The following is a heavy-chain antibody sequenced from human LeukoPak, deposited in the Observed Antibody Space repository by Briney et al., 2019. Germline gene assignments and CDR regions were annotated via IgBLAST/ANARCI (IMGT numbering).Heavy chain of an antibody. J-gene: IGHJ4*02. CDR1: GFTFSSYS. CDR3: TRGLNYYDSSAFHTY. V-gene: IGHV3-66*01. D-gene: IGHD3-22*01. Sequence: GGSLRLSCAASGFTFSSYSMNWVRQAPGKGLEWVSLIYSGGSTYYADSVKGRFTISRDNSKNTLDLQMNSLRAEDTAVYYCTRGLNYYDSSAFHTYWGQGTLVTVSS. CDR2: IYSGGST.